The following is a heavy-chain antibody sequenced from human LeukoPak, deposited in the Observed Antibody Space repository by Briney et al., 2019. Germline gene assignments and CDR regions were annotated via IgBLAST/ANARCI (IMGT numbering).Heavy chain of an antibody. V-gene: IGHV4-59*12. D-gene: IGHD5-18*01. CDR3: ARDREVGYSYGSHFDY. CDR1: GGSISSYY. J-gene: IGHJ4*02. Sequence: SETLSLTCTVSGGSISSYYWSWIRQPPGKGLEWIGYIYYSGSTNYNPSLKSRVTISVDKCKNQFSLKLSSVTAADTAVYYCARDREVGYSYGSHFDYWGQGTLVTVSS. CDR2: IYYSGST.